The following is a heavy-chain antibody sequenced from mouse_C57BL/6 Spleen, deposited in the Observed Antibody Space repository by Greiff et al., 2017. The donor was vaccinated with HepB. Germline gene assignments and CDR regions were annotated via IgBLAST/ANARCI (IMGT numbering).Heavy chain of an antibody. CDR3: ARPPFTTVNWYFDV. D-gene: IGHD1-1*01. V-gene: IGHV5-17*01. CDR1: GFTFSDYG. Sequence: EVQGVESGGGLVKPGGSLKLSCAASGFTFSDYGMHWVRQAPEKGLEWVAYISSGSSTIYYADTVKGRFTISRDNAKNTLFLPITSLTSEDTAMYYCARPPFTTVNWYFDVWGTGTTVSVSS. CDR2: ISSGSSTI. J-gene: IGHJ1*03.